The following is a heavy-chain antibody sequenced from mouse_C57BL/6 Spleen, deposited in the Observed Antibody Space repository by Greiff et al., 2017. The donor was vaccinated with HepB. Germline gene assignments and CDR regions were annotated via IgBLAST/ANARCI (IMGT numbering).Heavy chain of an antibody. CDR2: IDPETGGT. Sequence: VQLQQSGAELVRPGASVTLSCKASGYTFTDYEMHWVKQTPVHGLEWIGAIDPETGGTAYNQKFKGKAILTADKSSSTAYMELRSLTSEDSAVYYCTRGGTTVVTHYFDYWGQGTTLTVSS. D-gene: IGHD1-1*01. V-gene: IGHV1-15*01. CDR1: GYTFTDYE. CDR3: TRGGTTVVTHYFDY. J-gene: IGHJ2*01.